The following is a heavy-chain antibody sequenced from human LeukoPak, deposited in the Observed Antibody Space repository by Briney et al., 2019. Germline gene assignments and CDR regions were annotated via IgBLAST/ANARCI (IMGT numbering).Heavy chain of an antibody. D-gene: IGHD4/OR15-4a*01. V-gene: IGHV3-48*03. CDR2: INGRGSTI. J-gene: IGHJ4*02. CDR1: GVTFSNYE. Sequence: GGSLRLSCAASGVTFSNYEMNWVRQAPGKGLEWISYINGRGSTINYADSVKGRFTISRDNAKNSLYLQMYSLRVEDTAVYYCVGSANLADWGQGTLVTVSS. CDR3: VGSANLAD.